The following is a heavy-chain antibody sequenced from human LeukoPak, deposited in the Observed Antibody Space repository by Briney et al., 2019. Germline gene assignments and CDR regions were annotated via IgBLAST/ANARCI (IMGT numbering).Heavy chain of an antibody. CDR3: AKDGKYSSSWYVGDY. CDR2: ISGSGGST. J-gene: IGHJ4*02. D-gene: IGHD6-13*01. Sequence: GGSLRLSCAASGFTFSSYAMSWVRQAPGKGLEWVSAISGSGGSTYYADSVRGRFTISRDNSKNTLYLQMNSLRAEDTAVYYCAKDGKYSSSWYVGDYWGQGTLVTVSS. CDR1: GFTFSSYA. V-gene: IGHV3-23*01.